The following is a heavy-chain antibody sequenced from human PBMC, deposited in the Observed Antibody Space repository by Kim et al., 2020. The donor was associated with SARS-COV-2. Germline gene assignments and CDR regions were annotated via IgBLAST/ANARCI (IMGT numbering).Heavy chain of an antibody. V-gene: IGHV5-51*01. CDR3: ARLYGGNSQPLSSYWYFDL. J-gene: IGHJ2*01. CDR2: IYPGDSDT. CDR1: GYSFTSYW. D-gene: IGHD2-21*02. Sequence: GESLKISCKGSGYSFTSYWIGWVRQMPGKGLEWMGIIYPGDSDTRYSPSFQGQVTISADKSISTAYLQWSSLKASDTAMYYCARLYGGNSQPLSSYWYFDLWGRGTLVTVSS.